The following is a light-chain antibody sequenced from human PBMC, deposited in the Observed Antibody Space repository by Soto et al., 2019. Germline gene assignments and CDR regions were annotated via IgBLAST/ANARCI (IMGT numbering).Light chain of an antibody. Sequence: EIMLTQSPCTLSLSPGERATLSCRADRSVSDTLLTWFQQKPGQAPRLLIFGTSNRAPGISDRFSGSGSGTDFTLTISRLEPDDFAVYYCQHYGDSSWTFGQGTKVDIK. J-gene: IGKJ1*01. CDR1: RSVSDTL. CDR2: GTS. CDR3: QHYGDSSWT. V-gene: IGKV3-20*01.